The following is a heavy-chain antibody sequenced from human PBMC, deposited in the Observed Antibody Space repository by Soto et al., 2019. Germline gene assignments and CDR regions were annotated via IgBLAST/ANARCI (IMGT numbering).Heavy chain of an antibody. CDR2: IKGDGSET. V-gene: IGHV3-74*01. Sequence: QPGGSLRLSCAASGFTFSSYWMHWVRQAPGKGLVRVSRIKGDGSETNYADSVKGRFTISRDNAKNTLYLQLNSLRAEDTAVYYCLRGNSGYGNFDYWGQGTRVTVSS. CDR3: LRGNSGYGNFDY. CDR1: GFTFSSYW. J-gene: IGHJ4*02. D-gene: IGHD5-12*01.